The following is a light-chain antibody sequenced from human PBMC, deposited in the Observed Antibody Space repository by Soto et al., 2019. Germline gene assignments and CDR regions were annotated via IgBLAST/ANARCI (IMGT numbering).Light chain of an antibody. CDR3: QQYNNWPPRT. Sequence: EIVMTQSPATLSVSPGETATLSCRASQSVSSNLAWYQQKPGQAPRLLIYGASTRATGIPARFSGSGSGTEFTLTISSRQAEDFAVYYCQQYNNWPPRTFGQGTKVEIK. V-gene: IGKV3-15*01. CDR2: GAS. J-gene: IGKJ1*01. CDR1: QSVSSN.